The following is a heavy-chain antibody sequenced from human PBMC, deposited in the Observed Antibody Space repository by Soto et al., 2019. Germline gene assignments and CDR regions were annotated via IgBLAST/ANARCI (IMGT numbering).Heavy chain of an antibody. CDR3: ASPKIAFYNWFDP. V-gene: IGHV4-39*01. J-gene: IGHJ5*02. D-gene: IGHD3-3*02. CDR2: IYYSGST. CDR1: GGSISSSSYY. Sequence: SETLSLTCTISGGSISSSSYYWGWIRQPPGKGLEWIGSIYYSGSTYYNPSLKSRVTISVDTSKNQFSLKLSSVTAADTAVYYCASPKIAFYNWFDPWGQGTLVTVSS.